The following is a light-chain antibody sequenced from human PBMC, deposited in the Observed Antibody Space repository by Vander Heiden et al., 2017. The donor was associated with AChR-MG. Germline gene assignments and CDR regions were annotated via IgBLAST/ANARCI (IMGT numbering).Light chain of an antibody. J-gene: IGLJ1*01. CDR3: AAWDDSLNGLYV. Sequence: QSVLTQPPSASGTPGQRVTISCSGSSSNIGSNTVNWYQHRPGTAPKLLIYNNNQRPSGVPDRFSGSKSGTSASLAISGLQSEDEADYYCAAWDDSLNGLYVFGSGTKVTV. CDR2: NNN. V-gene: IGLV1-44*01. CDR1: SSNIGSNT.